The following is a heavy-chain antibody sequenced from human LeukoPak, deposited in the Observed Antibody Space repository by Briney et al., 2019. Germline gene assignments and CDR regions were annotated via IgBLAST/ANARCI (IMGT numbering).Heavy chain of an antibody. V-gene: IGHV4-39*01. Sequence: SETLSLTCTVSGGSISSSSHCWGWIRQPPGKGLEWIGNIYYGGSTYYSPSLKSRVTISVDISKNQFSLKLSSVTAADTAVYYCARPLRDYGDYVFYYWGQGTLVTVSS. CDR3: ARPLRDYGDYVFYY. CDR1: GGSISSSSHC. D-gene: IGHD4-17*01. CDR2: IYYGGST. J-gene: IGHJ4*02.